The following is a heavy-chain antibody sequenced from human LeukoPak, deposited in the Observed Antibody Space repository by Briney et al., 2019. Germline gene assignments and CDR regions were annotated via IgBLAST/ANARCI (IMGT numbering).Heavy chain of an antibody. CDR2: ILSGGRT. D-gene: IGHD5-24*01. J-gene: IGHJ4*02. V-gene: IGHV3-53*01. CDR1: GFTVSSNY. Sequence: GGSLRLSCAASGFTVSSNYMSWVRQAPGKGLEWVSIILSGGRTYYADSVKGRFTISRGNSKNTLFLQVNSLRAEDTAVYYCAGGTRDGYNSLDYWGQGTLVTVSS. CDR3: AGGTRDGYNSLDY.